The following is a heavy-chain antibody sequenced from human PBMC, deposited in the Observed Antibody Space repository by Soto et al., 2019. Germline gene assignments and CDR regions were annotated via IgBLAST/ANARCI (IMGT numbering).Heavy chain of an antibody. Sequence: QVQLVQSGAEVKKPGSSVKVSCKASGGTFSSYAISWVRQAPGQGLEWMGGIIPIFGTANYAQKFQGRVTITADESASTGYMELSSLRSEDTSVYYCAMGPIPKVEWLLGGYYFYSWGQGTLVTVSS. CDR2: IIPIFGTA. D-gene: IGHD3-3*01. V-gene: IGHV1-69*01. J-gene: IGHJ4*02. CDR1: GGTFSSYA. CDR3: AMGPIPKVEWLLGGYYFYS.